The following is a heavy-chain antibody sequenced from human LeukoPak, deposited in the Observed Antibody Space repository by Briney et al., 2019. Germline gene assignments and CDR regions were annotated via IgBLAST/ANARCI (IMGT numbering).Heavy chain of an antibody. D-gene: IGHD4/OR15-4a*01. CDR2: IYYSGNT. J-gene: IGHJ4*02. CDR3: ARLDVTRGLNNFDY. Sequence: RASETLSLTCTVSGGSITSSYYWGWVRQPPGKGLEWIGSIYYSGNTYYTSSLRSRLTISVDTSKNQFSLKLSSVTAADTAVYYCARLDVTRGLNNFDYWSQGILVTVSS. V-gene: IGHV4-39*07. CDR1: GGSITSSYY.